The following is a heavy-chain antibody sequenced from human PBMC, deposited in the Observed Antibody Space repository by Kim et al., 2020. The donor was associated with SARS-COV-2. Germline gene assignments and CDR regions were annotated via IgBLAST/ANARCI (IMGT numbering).Heavy chain of an antibody. CDR1: GFTFSSYS. V-gene: IGHV3-21*01. CDR3: ARGAGTGDYFDY. CDR2: ISSSSSYI. D-gene: IGHD6-19*01. Sequence: GGSLRLSCAASGFTFSSYSMNWVRQAPGKGLEWVSSISSSSSYIYYADSVKGRFTISRDNAKNSLYLQMNSLRAEDTAVYYCARGAGTGDYFDYWGQGTLVTVPS. J-gene: IGHJ4*02.